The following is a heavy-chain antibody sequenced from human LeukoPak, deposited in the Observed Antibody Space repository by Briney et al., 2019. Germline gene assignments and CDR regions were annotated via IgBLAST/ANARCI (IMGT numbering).Heavy chain of an antibody. CDR2: IYYSGST. D-gene: IGHD2-15*01. J-gene: IGHJ3*02. CDR3: ARGLSSGGSSKGRWRAFDI. V-gene: IGHV4-59*01. Sequence: SETLSLTCTVSGGSISSYYWSWIRQPPGKGLEWIGYIYYSGSTNYNPSLKSRVTISVDTSKNQFSLKLSSVTAADTAVYYCARGLSSGGSSKGRWRAFDIWGQGTMVTVSS. CDR1: GGSISSYY.